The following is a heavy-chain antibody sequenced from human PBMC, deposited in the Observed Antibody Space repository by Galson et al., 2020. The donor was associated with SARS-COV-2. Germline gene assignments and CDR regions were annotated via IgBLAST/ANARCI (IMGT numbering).Heavy chain of an antibody. Sequence: TGGSLRLSCVASGFSFSNFWMTWVRQAPGKGLECVAIINPDASEKYYVDSVKGRFTISRDNARNSLYLQMNSLRAEDAAVYYCARDPLGGAFDIWGQGTMLTVSS. V-gene: IGHV3-7*01. D-gene: IGHD3-16*01. J-gene: IGHJ3*02. CDR1: GFSFSNFW. CDR2: INPDASEK. CDR3: ARDPLGGAFDI.